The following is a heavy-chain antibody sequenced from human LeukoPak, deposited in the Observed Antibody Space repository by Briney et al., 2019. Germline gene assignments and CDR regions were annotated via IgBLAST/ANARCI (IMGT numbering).Heavy chain of an antibody. CDR1: GFTFSSYG. CDR3: ARDACGGDCYSLDY. Sequence: GGSLRLSCAASGFTFSSYGMHRVRQAPGQGLEWVALIWYDGRKTYYADSARGRFTISRDNSGNILYLEMNSLRAEDTAVYYCARDACGGDCYSLDYWGQGTRVTVSS. J-gene: IGHJ4*02. V-gene: IGHV3-33*01. CDR2: IWYDGRKT. D-gene: IGHD2-21*02.